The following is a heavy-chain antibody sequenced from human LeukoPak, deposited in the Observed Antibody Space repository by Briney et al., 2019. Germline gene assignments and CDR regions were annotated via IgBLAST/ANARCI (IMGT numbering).Heavy chain of an antibody. CDR3: ARAAGYSSGWAIDY. CDR2: IYYSGST. CDR1: GGSISSSSYY. V-gene: IGHV4-39*07. J-gene: IGHJ4*02. Sequence: SETLSLTCTVSGGSISSSSYYWGWIRQPPGKGLEWIGSIYYSGSTYYNPSLKSRVTISVDTSKNQFSLKLSSVTAADTAVYYCARAAGYSSGWAIDYWGQGTLVTVSS. D-gene: IGHD6-19*01.